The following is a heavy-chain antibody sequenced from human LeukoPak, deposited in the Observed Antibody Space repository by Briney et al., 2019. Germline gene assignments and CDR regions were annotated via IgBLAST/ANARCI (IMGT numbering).Heavy chain of an antibody. CDR2: LSGSGGST. Sequence: GGSLRLSCAASGFTFSSYAMSWVRQAPGKGLEWVSALSGSGGSTYYADSVKGRFTISRDNSKNTVYLQMNSLRAEDTAVYYCAKPRGNGWDAFDIWGQGTMVTVSS. D-gene: IGHD6-19*01. V-gene: IGHV3-23*01. CDR1: GFTFSSYA. CDR3: AKPRGNGWDAFDI. J-gene: IGHJ3*02.